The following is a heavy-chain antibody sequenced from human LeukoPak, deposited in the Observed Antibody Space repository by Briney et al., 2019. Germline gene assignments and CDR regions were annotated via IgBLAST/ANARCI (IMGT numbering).Heavy chain of an antibody. J-gene: IGHJ4*02. D-gene: IGHD6-13*01. CDR2: IKQDGSEK. V-gene: IGHV3-7*05. CDR1: TFTLNNYW. CDR3: ASRAGYTGSWSAFDY. Sequence: GGSLRLSCTASTFTLNNYWMSWVRQAPGKGLEWVANIKQDGSEKYYVDSVKGRFTISRDNAKNSLYLQMNSLRVEDTAVYYCASRAGYTGSWSAFDYWGQGTLVTVSS.